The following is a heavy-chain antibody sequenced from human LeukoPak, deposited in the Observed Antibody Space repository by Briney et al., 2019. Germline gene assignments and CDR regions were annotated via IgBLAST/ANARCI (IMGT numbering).Heavy chain of an antibody. CDR1: GGSISSYY. J-gene: IGHJ3*02. CDR3: AGDPSYYYGSGSYFDAFDI. V-gene: IGHV4-59*01. D-gene: IGHD3-10*01. Sequence: PSETLSLTCTVSGGSISSYYWSWIRQPPGKGLEWIGYIYYSGSTNYNPSLKSRVTISVDTSKNQFSLKLSSVTAADTAVYYCAGDPSYYYGSGSYFDAFDIWGQGTMVTVSS. CDR2: IYYSGST.